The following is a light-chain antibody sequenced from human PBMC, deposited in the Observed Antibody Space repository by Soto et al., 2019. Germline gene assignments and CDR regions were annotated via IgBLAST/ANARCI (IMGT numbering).Light chain of an antibody. CDR2: GPS. Sequence: EIVLKQSPGTLSLSPGERATLSCRASQSVSSSYLAWYQQKPGQAPRLLIYGPSSRATGIPDRFSGSGSGTDFTLTISRLEPEDFAVYYRQQYGSSPTFGQGTKVDIK. CDR3: QQYGSSPT. J-gene: IGKJ1*01. V-gene: IGKV3-20*01. CDR1: QSVSSSY.